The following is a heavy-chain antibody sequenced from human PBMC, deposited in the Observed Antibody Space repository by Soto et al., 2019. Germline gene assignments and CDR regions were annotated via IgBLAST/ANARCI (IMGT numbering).Heavy chain of an antibody. CDR1: GYSFTDYK. CDR2: VDPNGGGS. D-gene: IGHD4-17*01. Sequence: QGQLLQSGAEVKKPGASVKVSCKTSGYSFTDYKLHWLRQAPGQGLEWMGWVDPNGGGSNSAQKFQGSVTMTWDTSITTAYLDLTRLTTNDTATYFCATWVDYGDFEGFDFWGQGTLVTVSS. V-gene: IGHV1-2*04. J-gene: IGHJ4*02. CDR3: ATWVDYGDFEGFDF.